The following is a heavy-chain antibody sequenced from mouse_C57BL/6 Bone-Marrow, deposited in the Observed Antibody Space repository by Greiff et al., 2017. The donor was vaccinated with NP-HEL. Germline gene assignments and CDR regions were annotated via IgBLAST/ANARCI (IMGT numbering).Heavy chain of an antibody. CDR3: TRELNWDWYFDV. V-gene: IGHV5-9-1*02. Sequence: EVKLVESGEGLVKPGGSLKLSCAASGFTFSSYAMSWVRQTPEKRLEWVAYISSGGDYIYYADTVQGRFTISRDNARNTLYLQMSSLKSEDTAMYYCTRELNWDWYFDVWGTGTTVTVSS. D-gene: IGHD4-1*01. J-gene: IGHJ1*03. CDR1: GFTFSSYA. CDR2: ISSGGDYI.